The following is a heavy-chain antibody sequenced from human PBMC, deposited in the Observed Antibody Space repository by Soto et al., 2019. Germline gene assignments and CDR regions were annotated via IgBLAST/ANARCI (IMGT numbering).Heavy chain of an antibody. D-gene: IGHD2-15*01. Sequence: GGSLRLSCAASGFTFSSYGMHWVRQAPGKGLEWVAVISYDGSNKYYADSVKGRFTISRDNSKNTLYLQMNSLRAEDTAVYYCAKANTCSVGSCYSDYYYYYGMDVWGQGTTVTVSS. CDR3: AKANTCSVGSCYSDYYYYYGMDV. J-gene: IGHJ6*02. CDR2: ISYDGSNK. V-gene: IGHV3-30*18. CDR1: GFTFSSYG.